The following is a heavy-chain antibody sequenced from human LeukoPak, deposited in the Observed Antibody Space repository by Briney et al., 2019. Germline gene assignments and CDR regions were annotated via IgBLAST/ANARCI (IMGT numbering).Heavy chain of an antibody. J-gene: IGHJ4*02. D-gene: IGHD6-19*01. V-gene: IGHV3-53*01. CDR2: IYSGGST. CDR3: AREAVAGKRGFDY. Sequence: GGSLRLSCAASGFTVSSNYMSWVRQAPGKGLEWVSVIYSGGSTYYADSVKGRFTISRDNSKNTLYLQMNSLRAEDTAVYYCAREAVAGKRGFDYWGQGTLVTVSS. CDR1: GFTVSSNY.